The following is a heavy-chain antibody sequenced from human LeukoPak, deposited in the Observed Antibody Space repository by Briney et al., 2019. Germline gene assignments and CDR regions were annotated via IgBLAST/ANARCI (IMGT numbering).Heavy chain of an antibody. Sequence: PGGSLRLSCAAPGFTFSSYWMSWVRQAPGKGLEWVANIKQDGSEKYYVDSVKGRFTISRDNAKNSLYLQMNSLRAEDTAVYYCGTTVTTGRRYWGQGTPVTVSS. J-gene: IGHJ4*02. D-gene: IGHD4-17*01. CDR2: IKQDGSEK. CDR1: GFTFSSYW. CDR3: GTTVTTGRRY. V-gene: IGHV3-7*01.